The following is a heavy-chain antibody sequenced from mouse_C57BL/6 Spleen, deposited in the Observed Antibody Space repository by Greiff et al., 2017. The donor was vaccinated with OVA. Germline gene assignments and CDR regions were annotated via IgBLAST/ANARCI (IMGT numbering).Heavy chain of an antibody. Sequence: EVQRVESGPELVKPGASVKISCKASGYTFTDYYMNWVKQSHGKSLEWIGDINPNNGGTSYNQKFKGKATLTVDKSSSTAYMELRSLTSEDSAVYYCARGDGYWNYAMDYWGQGTSVTVSS. D-gene: IGHD2-3*01. V-gene: IGHV1-26*01. CDR2: INPNNGGT. CDR3: ARGDGYWNYAMDY. CDR1: GYTFTDYY. J-gene: IGHJ4*01.